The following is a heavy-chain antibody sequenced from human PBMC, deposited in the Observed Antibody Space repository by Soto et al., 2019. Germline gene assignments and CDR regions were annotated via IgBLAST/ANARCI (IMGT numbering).Heavy chain of an antibody. D-gene: IGHD2-2*01. CDR3: AREDSIIIPAVSDF. V-gene: IGHV3-21*01. J-gene: IGHJ4*02. Sequence: VGSLRLSCTVSGFYFNNYGINWVRQPPGKGLEWVSSVSKSDYTYYSDSVKGRFTISRDNAKDSVSLQMNSLRAEDTAVYYCAREDSIIIPAVSDFWGQGTLVTVSS. CDR2: VSKSDYT. CDR1: GFYFNNYG.